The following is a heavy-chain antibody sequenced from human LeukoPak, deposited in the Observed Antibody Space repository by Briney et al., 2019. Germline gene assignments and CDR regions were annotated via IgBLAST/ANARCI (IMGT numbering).Heavy chain of an antibody. V-gene: IGHV4-4*07. CDR3: ARVVEEGATEGFFDY. J-gene: IGHJ4*02. CDR1: GGSISSYY. Sequence: PSETLSLTCTVSGGSISSYYWSWIRQPAGKGLEWIGRIYASGSTNYNPSLKSRVTISVDKSKNQFSLKLSSVTAADTAVYYCARVVEEGATEGFFDYWGQGTLVTVSS. CDR2: IYASGST. D-gene: IGHD1-26*01.